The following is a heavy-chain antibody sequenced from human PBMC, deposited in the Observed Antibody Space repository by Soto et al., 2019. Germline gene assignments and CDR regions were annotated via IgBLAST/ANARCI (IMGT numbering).Heavy chain of an antibody. CDR2: VYYSGST. CDR1: GGSISRSSYY. J-gene: IGHJ6*03. CDR3: ARVVDYSYYMEV. D-gene: IGHD2-2*01. Sequence: QLQLQESGPGLVKPWETLSLTCTVSGGSISRSSYYWGWIRQPPGKGLEWIGNVYYSGSTYYNPSLKSRVTISVDMSKNQFSLKVSSVTAADTAVYFCARVVDYSYYMEVWGKGTTVTVSS. V-gene: IGHV4-39*01.